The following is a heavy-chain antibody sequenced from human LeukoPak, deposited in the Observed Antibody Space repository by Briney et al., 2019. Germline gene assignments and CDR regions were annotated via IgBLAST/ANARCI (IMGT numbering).Heavy chain of an antibody. CDR2: IYTSGST. CDR3: ARDQYYYDSSGYDAYYYYMDV. J-gene: IGHJ6*03. Sequence: SETLSLTCTVSGGSISSYYWSWIRQPAGKGLEWIGRIYTSGSTNYNPSLKSRVTMSVDTSKNQFSPKLSSVTAADTAVYYCARDQYYYDSSGYDAYYYYMDVWGKGTTVTVSS. CDR1: GGSISSYY. V-gene: IGHV4-4*07. D-gene: IGHD3-22*01.